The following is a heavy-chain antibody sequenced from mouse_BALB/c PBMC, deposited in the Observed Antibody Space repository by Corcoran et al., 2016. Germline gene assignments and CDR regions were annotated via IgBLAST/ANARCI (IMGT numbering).Heavy chain of an antibody. V-gene: IGHV14-3*02. CDR3: ARSDGYYLYYFDY. CDR2: IDPANGNT. CDR1: GFNIKDTY. J-gene: IGHJ2*01. D-gene: IGHD2-3*01. Sequence: EVQLQQSGAELVKPGASVKLSCTAYGFNIKDTYMHWVKQRPEQGLEWIGRIDPANGNTKYDPKFQGKATITADTSSNTAYLQLSSLTSEDTAVYYCARSDGYYLYYFDYWGQGTTLTVSS.